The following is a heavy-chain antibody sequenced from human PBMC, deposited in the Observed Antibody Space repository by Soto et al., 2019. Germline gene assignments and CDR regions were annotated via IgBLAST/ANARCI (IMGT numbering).Heavy chain of an antibody. D-gene: IGHD3-10*01. J-gene: IGHJ5*01. CDR1: GFTFGTTD. CDR2: INGSGGIT. Sequence: GGSLRLSCAASGFTFGTTDMSWVRQAPGEGLEWVSTINGSGGITYYADSVKGRFTITGDNSRNTVYLQMNSLRGDDTALYYCVKNSGWFNSWGKGALVTVSS. CDR3: VKNSGWFNS. V-gene: IGHV3-23*01.